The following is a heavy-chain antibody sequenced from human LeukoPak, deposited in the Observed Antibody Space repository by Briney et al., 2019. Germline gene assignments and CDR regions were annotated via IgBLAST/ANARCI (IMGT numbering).Heavy chain of an antibody. D-gene: IGHD7-27*01. Sequence: KPGGSLSLSCAGSGFIFRNAWMTWGRQAPGKGLEWVGRIKTKTDGETTDYAVPVKGRFTISRDDSKSTLYLQMNNLKAEDTAVYYCGTGSAFDIWGQGTMVTVSS. V-gene: IGHV3-15*01. CDR2: IKTKTDGETT. CDR3: GTGSAFDI. CDR1: GFIFRNAW. J-gene: IGHJ3*02.